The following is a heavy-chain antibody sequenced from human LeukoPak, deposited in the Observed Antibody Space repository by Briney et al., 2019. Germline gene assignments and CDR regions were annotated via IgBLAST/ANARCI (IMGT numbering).Heavy chain of an antibody. CDR2: INPNSGGT. CDR3: ARARGSSGWYKEEYYFDY. V-gene: IGHV1-2*02. Sequence: ASVKVSCKASGYTFTGYYMHWARQAPGQGLEWMGWINPNSGGTNYAQKFQGRVTMTRDTSISTAYMELSRLRSDDTAVYYCARARGSSGWYKEEYYFDYWGQGTLVTVSS. D-gene: IGHD6-19*01. CDR1: GYTFTGYY. J-gene: IGHJ4*02.